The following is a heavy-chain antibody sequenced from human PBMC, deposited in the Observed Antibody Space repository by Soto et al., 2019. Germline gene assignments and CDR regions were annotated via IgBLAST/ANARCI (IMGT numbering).Heavy chain of an antibody. Sequence: ASVKVSCKASGGTFSSYAISWVRQAPGQGLEWMGGIIPIFGTANYAQKFQGRVTITADKSTSTAYMELSSLRSEDTAVYYCARGYCTNGVCHEAASEPGHLDYWGQGTLVTVSS. D-gene: IGHD2-8*01. CDR2: IIPIFGTA. V-gene: IGHV1-69*06. J-gene: IGHJ4*02. CDR1: GGTFSSYA. CDR3: ARGYCTNGVCHEAASEPGHLDY.